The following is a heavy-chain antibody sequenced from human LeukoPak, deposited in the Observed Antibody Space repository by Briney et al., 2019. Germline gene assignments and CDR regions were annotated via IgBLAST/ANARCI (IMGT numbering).Heavy chain of an antibody. Sequence: GGSLRLSRAASGFTFSSYAMTWVRQAPGRELEWVSSIRGSGTTTYYADSVKGRFTISRDNSQNTLYLRMNSLRADDTALYYCARDPNGDFIVAFDFDIWGQGTMVTVSS. J-gene: IGHJ3*02. CDR1: GFTFSSYA. V-gene: IGHV3-23*01. D-gene: IGHD2-21*02. CDR2: IRGSGTTT. CDR3: ARDPNGDFIVAFDFDI.